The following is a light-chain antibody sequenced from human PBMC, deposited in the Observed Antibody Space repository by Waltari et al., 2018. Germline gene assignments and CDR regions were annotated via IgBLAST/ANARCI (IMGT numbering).Light chain of an antibody. CDR2: QVT. CDR3: SSYAGDNRLI. J-gene: IGLJ2*01. CDR1: SNYVGYFDL. Sequence: QSALTQPASVSGSPGQSLTISCPGTSNYVGYFDLGSWYQQHPGKAPKLLIYQVTKRPSEISYRFSGSKSGSTASLTISGLQSEDEADYYCSSYAGDNRLIFGGGTKVTVL. V-gene: IGLV2-23*02.